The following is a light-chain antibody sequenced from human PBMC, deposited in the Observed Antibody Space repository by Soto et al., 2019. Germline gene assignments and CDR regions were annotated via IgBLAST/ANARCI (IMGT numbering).Light chain of an antibody. Sequence: QSALTQPASVSGSPGQSITISCTGTSSDVGGHNSVSWYQQHPGKAPKLMIYNVSNRPSGVSNRFSGSKSGNTASLTISRLLAEDEADYYCTSYTSSSTYVFGAGTKVTVL. CDR2: NVS. CDR3: TSYTSSSTYV. CDR1: SSDVGGHNS. J-gene: IGLJ1*01. V-gene: IGLV2-14*01.